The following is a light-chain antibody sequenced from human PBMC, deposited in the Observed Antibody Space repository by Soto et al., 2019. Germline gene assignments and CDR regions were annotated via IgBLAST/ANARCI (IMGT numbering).Light chain of an antibody. CDR2: EVT. CDR3: SSYAGSSNV. J-gene: IGLJ1*01. V-gene: IGLV2-14*01. Sequence: QSVLTQPASVSGSPGQSITISCTGTSSDVGGYNYASWYQQHPGKAPKLVIYEVTKRPSGVSNRFSGSKSGNTASLTISGLQAEDETDYYCSSYAGSSNVFGTGTKVTVL. CDR1: SSDVGGYNY.